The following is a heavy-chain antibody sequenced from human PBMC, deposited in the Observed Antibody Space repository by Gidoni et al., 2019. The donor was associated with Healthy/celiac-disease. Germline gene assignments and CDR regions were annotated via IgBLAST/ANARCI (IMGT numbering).Heavy chain of an antibody. CDR2: ISGSGGNI. Sequence: EVQLLESGGGLVQPGESLRLSCAASGVTFSSYAMSWVRQAPGKGLEWVSTISGSGGNIYYADSVKGRFTISRDNSKNTLFLQMNSLRTEDTAVYYCASGAFSGDYDRGWGQGTLVTVSS. CDR1: GVTFSSYA. CDR3: ASGAFSGDYDRG. D-gene: IGHD4-17*01. J-gene: IGHJ4*02. V-gene: IGHV3-23*01.